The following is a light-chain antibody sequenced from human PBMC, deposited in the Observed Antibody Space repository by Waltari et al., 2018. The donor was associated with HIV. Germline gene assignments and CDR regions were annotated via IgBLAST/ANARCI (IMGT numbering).Light chain of an antibody. CDR1: TVGENY. J-gene: IGLJ1*01. Sequence: QSVMTQPPSVSAAPGQKVTISTVGENYVSWYQQVPGEAPKLLMYENNKRPSGIPDRFSGSKSGTSATLDITGLQTGDEADYYCGTWDSSLSAYVFGTGTKVPVL. CDR2: ENN. V-gene: IGLV1-51*02. CDR3: GTWDSSLSAYV.